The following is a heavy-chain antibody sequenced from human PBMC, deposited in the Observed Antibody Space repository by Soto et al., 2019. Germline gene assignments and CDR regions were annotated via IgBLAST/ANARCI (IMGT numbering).Heavy chain of an antibody. CDR2: IDPSDSYT. D-gene: IGHD3-9*01. V-gene: IGHV5-10-1*01. CDR1: GYSFTSYW. CDR3: ASLVLEYDILAAPPGYYSVIDV. J-gene: IGHJ6*02. Sequence: PGESLKISCKGSGYSFTSYWISWVRQMPGKGLEWMGRIDPSDSYTNYSPSFQCHVTISANKSISTAYLQWSSLKASDTAMYYCASLVLEYDILAAPPGYYSVIDVCGQGNTVTVSS.